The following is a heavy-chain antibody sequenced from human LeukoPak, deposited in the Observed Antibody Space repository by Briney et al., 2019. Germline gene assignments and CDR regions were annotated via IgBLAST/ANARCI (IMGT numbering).Heavy chain of an antibody. CDR1: GYTFTGYY. Sequence: ASVKVSCKASGYTFTGYYMHWVRQAPGQGLEWMGWMSPNSGNTGYAQKFQGRVTMTRNTSISTAYMELGSLESEDTAVYYCARTPPDTTGYYSWGQGTLVTVSS. CDR3: ARTPPDTTGYYS. D-gene: IGHD3-22*01. J-gene: IGHJ4*02. V-gene: IGHV1-8*02. CDR2: MSPNSGNT.